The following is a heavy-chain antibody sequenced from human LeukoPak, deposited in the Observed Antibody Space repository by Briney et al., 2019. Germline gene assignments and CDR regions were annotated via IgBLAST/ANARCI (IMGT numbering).Heavy chain of an antibody. V-gene: IGHV3-11*01. CDR3: ARGYYGSGSYRYFDL. J-gene: IGHJ2*01. Sequence: PGGSVSFFRAASGFTFSDYYMSWIRPAARRGLAGVSDISSSGSTIYYADSVKGRFTISRDNAKNSLYLQMNSLRAEDTAVYYCARGYYGSGSYRYFDLWGRGTLVTVSS. D-gene: IGHD3-10*01. CDR2: ISSSGSTI. CDR1: GFTFSDYY.